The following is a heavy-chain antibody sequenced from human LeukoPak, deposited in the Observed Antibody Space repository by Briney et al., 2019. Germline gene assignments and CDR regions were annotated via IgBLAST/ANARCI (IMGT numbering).Heavy chain of an antibody. Sequence: GGSLRLSCAASGFTFDDYAIYWVRQSSINGNNGRIDYADSVKGRFTISRDNSKNTLSLQMNSLRAEDTAVYYCAKEASRGSSFAYTPIEKPYYLDYWGQGTLVTVSS. CDR3: AKEASRGSSFAYTPIEKPYYLDY. J-gene: IGHJ4*02. CDR1: GFTFDDYA. D-gene: IGHD5-18*01. V-gene: IGHV3-9*01. CDR2: INGNNGRI.